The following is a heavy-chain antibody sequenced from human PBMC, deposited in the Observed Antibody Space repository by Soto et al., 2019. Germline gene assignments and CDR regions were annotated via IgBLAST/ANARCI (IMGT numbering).Heavy chain of an antibody. CDR1: GFTFSSYA. D-gene: IGHD3-22*01. J-gene: IGHJ3*02. CDR2: ISGSGGST. CDR3: AKDQYNYDSSGTGPDSFDI. Sequence: GGSLRLSCAASGFTFSSYAMSWVRQAPGKGLEWVSAISGSGGSTYYKDSVKGRFTISRDNSKNTLYLQMNSLSAEDTAVYYCAKDQYNYDSSGTGPDSFDIWGQGTMVTVSS. V-gene: IGHV3-23*01.